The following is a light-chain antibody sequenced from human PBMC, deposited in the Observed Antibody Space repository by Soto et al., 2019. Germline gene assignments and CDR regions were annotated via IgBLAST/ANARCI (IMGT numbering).Light chain of an antibody. CDR1: SSNIGAAYD. CDR2: GNS. J-gene: IGLJ3*02. Sequence: QSVLTQPPSVSGAPGQRVTISCTGSSSNIGAAYDVQWYQQLPGTVPKLLIYGNSNRPSGVPDRFSGSKSGTSASLAITGVQAEDEADYYCQSYDSSLSVWVFGGGTKLTVL. V-gene: IGLV1-40*01. CDR3: QSYDSSLSVWV.